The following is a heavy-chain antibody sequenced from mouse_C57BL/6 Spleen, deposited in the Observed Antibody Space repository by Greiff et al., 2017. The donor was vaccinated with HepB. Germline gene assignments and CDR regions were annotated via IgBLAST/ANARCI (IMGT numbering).Heavy chain of an antibody. D-gene: IGHD1-2*01. CDR3: ARAITTALMDY. V-gene: IGHV1-50*01. Sequence: VQLQQPGAELVKPGASVKLSCKASGYTFTSYWMQWVQQRPGQGLEWIGEIGPSYSYINYNQKFKGRATLTVDTSSSTAYMQLSSLTSEDAAVYYCARAITTALMDYWGQGTSVTVSS. CDR1: GYTFTSYW. CDR2: IGPSYSYI. J-gene: IGHJ4*01.